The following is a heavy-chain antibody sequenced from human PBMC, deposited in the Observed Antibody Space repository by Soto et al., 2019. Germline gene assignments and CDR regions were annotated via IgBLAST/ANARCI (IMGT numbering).Heavy chain of an antibody. CDR3: ARDPGHDDNEYYTFDY. Sequence: QVQLVESGGGVVQPGRSLRLSCAASGFTFSNSAMHWVRQAPGKGLEWVAVISCAGTSTYYAYSVKGRFTISRDNSKDTVYLQLNSLRSEDTAMYHCARDPGHDDNEYYTFDYWGQGTLVTVSS. CDR2: ISCAGTST. V-gene: IGHV3-30-3*01. D-gene: IGHD3-3*01. J-gene: IGHJ4*02. CDR1: GFTFSNSA.